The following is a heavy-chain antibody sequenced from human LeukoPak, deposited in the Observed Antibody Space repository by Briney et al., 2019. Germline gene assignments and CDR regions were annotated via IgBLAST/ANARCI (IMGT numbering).Heavy chain of an antibody. Sequence: GASVKVSCKASGYTFTGYYMHWVRQAPGQGLEWMGWINPNSGGTNYAQKFQGRVTMTRYTSISTAYMELSRLRSDDTAVYYCARVFYDSSGSTVDYWGQGTLVTVSS. CDR3: ARVFYDSSGSTVDY. J-gene: IGHJ4*02. CDR2: INPNSGGT. V-gene: IGHV1-2*02. D-gene: IGHD3-22*01. CDR1: GYTFTGYY.